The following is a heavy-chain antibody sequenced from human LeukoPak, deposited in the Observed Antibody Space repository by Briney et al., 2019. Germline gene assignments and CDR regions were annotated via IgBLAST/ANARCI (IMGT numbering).Heavy chain of an antibody. CDR1: GFTFSSYG. V-gene: IGHV3-33*01. D-gene: IGHD7-27*01. CDR3: ARGGLGIGDFDI. CDR2: IWYDGSNK. J-gene: IGHJ3*02. Sequence: PGGSLRLSCAASGFTFSSYGMHWVRQAPGKGLEWVAVIWYDGSNKYYADSVKDRFTISRDTFKNTLYLQMNSLRAEDTAVYYCARGGLGIGDFDIWGQGTMVTVSS.